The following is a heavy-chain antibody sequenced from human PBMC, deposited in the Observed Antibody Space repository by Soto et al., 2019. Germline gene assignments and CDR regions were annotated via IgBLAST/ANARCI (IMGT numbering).Heavy chain of an antibody. V-gene: IGHV3-30*18. CDR3: AKELTYYSYFYGMDV. CDR1: GFTFSNYG. CDR2: ISYDGSNK. Sequence: QVQLVESGGGVVQPGRSLRLSCAASGFTFSNYGMHWVRQAPGKGLEWVAVISYDGSNKYYADSVKGRFTISRDNSKNTLYLQMNSLRAEDTAVYYCAKELTYYSYFYGMDVWGQGTTVTVSS. J-gene: IGHJ6*02. D-gene: IGHD2-21*02.